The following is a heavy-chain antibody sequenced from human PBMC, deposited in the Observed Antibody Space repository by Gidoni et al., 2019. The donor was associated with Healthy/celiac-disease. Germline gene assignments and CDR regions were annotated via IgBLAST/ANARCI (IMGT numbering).Heavy chain of an antibody. V-gene: IGHV4-31*02. CDR2: ST. Sequence: STYYNPSLKSRVTISVDTSKNQFSLKLSSVTAADTAVYYCARDPCSGGSCYSDAFDIWGQGTMVTVSS. CDR3: ARDPCSGGSCYSDAFDI. D-gene: IGHD2-15*01. J-gene: IGHJ3*02.